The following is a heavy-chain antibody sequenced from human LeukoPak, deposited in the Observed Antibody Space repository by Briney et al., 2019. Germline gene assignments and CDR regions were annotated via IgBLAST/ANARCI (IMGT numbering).Heavy chain of an antibody. CDR2: IYYSGSA. Sequence: PSETLSLTCTVSSGSISSSSYYWGWIRQPPGKGLEWIGSIYYSGSAYYNPSLKSRVTISVDTSKNQFSLKLSSVTAADTAVYYCARQDVKNWFDPWGQGTLVTVSS. CDR1: SGSISSSSYY. CDR3: ARQDVKNWFDP. J-gene: IGHJ5*02. V-gene: IGHV4-39*01.